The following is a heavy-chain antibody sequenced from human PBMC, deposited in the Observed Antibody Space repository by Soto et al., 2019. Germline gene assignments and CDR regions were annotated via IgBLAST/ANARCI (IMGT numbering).Heavy chain of an antibody. CDR3: ARSWSGSTSGRVDV. D-gene: IGHD3-3*01. J-gene: IGHJ6*02. CDR2: ISWEGYSI. CDR1: GFTFEDYV. V-gene: IGHV3-9*01. Sequence: EVQLVESGGGLVQPGRSLRLSCVGSGFTFEDYVMHWVRQVPGKGLEWVSHISWEGYSIGYAGSGRGRFTISRNNAKNSLFLQMNSLRPEDTALYYCARSWSGSTSGRVDVWGQGTTVTVSS.